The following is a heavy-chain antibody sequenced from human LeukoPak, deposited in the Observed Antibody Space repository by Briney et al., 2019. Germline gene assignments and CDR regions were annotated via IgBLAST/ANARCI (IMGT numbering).Heavy chain of an antibody. CDR1: GYSFTNNW. V-gene: IGHV5-51*01. CDR2: TYPGDSNT. J-gene: IGHJ5*02. D-gene: IGHD2-15*01. Sequence: GESLKISCQGSGYSFTNNWIGWVRQMPGKGLEWMGITYPGDSNTRYSPSFQGQVTISADKSISSAYLQWSSLKASDTAMYYCVRSPACSSGTCYPNWFDPWGQGTLVTVSS. CDR3: VRSPACSSGTCYPNWFDP.